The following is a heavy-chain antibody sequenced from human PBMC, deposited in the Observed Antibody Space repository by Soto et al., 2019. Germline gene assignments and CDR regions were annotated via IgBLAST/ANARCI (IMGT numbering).Heavy chain of an antibody. CDR3: ARGEAGVGATQYYYYGMDV. CDR1: GGTFSSYA. Sequence: SVKVSCKASGGTFSSYAISWVRQAPGQGLEWMGGIIPIFGTANYAQKFQGRVTITADESTSTAYMELSSLRSEDTAVYYCARGEAGVGATQYYYYGMDVWSQRTTVTVSS. V-gene: IGHV1-69*13. D-gene: IGHD1-26*01. J-gene: IGHJ6*02. CDR2: IIPIFGTA.